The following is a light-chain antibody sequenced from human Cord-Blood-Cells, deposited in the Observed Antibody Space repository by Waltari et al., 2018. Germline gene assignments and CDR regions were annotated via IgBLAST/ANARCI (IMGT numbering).Light chain of an antibody. CDR3: SSYTSSSTVV. CDR1: SSYGGGYNY. V-gene: IGLV2-14*01. CDR2: DVS. J-gene: IGLJ2*01. Sequence: QSALTQPASVSGSPGPSIPLSCTGTSSYGGGYNYFSWYQQHPGKAPKLMIYDVSNRPSGVSNRFSGSKSGNTASLTISGLQAEDEADYYCSSYTSSSTVVFGGGTKLTVL.